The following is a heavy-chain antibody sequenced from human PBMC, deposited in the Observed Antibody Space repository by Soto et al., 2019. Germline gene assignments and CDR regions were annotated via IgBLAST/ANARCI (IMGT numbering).Heavy chain of an antibody. J-gene: IGHJ6*02. CDR2: IYHSTGT. D-gene: IGHD5-18*01. CDR3: ARGRAPNPAINSYYGLDV. V-gene: IGHV4-4*02. Sequence: PSETLSLTCAGSGGTINNTTWWTCVRQPPQKGQGWIGEIYHSTGTNYNPSLRRRITISVDKAKNHFSLKLTTVAAADTAVYYCARGRAPNPAINSYYGLDVWGQGTTVTVSS. CDR1: GGTINNTTW.